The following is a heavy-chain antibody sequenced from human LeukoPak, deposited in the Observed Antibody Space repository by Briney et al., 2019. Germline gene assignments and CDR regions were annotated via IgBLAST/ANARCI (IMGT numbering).Heavy chain of an antibody. J-gene: IGHJ4*02. CDR1: GYTFTSYY. CDR3: ARDKEPHYYDSSGYRVY. Sequence: GASVKVSCKASGYTFTSYYMHWVRQAPGQGLEWMGIINPSGGSTSYAQKFQGRVTMTRDMSTSTAYMELSSLRSEDTAVYYCARDKEPHYYDSSGYRVYWGQGTLVTVSS. CDR2: INPSGGST. V-gene: IGHV1-46*01. D-gene: IGHD3-22*01.